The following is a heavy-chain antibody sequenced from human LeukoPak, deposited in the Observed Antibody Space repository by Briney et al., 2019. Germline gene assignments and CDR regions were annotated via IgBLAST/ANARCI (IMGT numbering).Heavy chain of an antibody. D-gene: IGHD6-13*01. Sequence: PSETLSLTSTVSGGSISSYSCGSIRQPPGKGLEWIGEINHSGSTNYNPSLKSRVTISVDTSKNQFSLKLSSVTAADTAVYYCARGPAAAGFDYWGQGTLVTVSS. CDR1: GGSISSYS. CDR2: INHSGST. CDR3: ARGPAAAGFDY. V-gene: IGHV4-34*01. J-gene: IGHJ4*02.